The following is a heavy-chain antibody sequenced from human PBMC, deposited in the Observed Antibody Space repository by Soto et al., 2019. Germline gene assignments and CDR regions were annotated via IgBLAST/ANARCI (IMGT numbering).Heavy chain of an antibody. V-gene: IGHV4-39*01. Sequence: SETLSLTCTVSGGSISSSSYYWGWIRQPPGKGLEWIGSIYYSGSTYYNPSLKSRVTISVDTSKTQFSLKLSTETAADTAVYYCARGRDGYNSPFDYWGQGTLVTVSS. D-gene: IGHD5-12*01. CDR3: ARGRDGYNSPFDY. CDR1: GGSISSSSYY. CDR2: IYYSGST. J-gene: IGHJ4*02.